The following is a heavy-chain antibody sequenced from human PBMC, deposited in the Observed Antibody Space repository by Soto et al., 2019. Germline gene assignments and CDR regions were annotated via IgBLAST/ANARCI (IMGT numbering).Heavy chain of an antibody. V-gene: IGHV3-48*03. Sequence: EVQLVESGGGLVQPGGSLRLSCAASGFTFSSYEMNWVRQAPGKGLEWVSYISSSGSTIYYADSVKGRFTISRDNAKNSLYLQMNSLRAADTAVYYCARVSSGWYVGIDYWGKGTMVTVSS. CDR2: ISSSGSTI. CDR3: ARVSSGWYVGIDY. J-gene: IGHJ4*02. CDR1: GFTFSSYE. D-gene: IGHD6-19*01.